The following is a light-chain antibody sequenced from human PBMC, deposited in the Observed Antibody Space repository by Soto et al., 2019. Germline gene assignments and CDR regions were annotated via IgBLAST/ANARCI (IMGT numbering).Light chain of an antibody. CDR3: TSYSRSRNLL. CDR2: EFS. Sequence: SVLTQTASVSGSPGESITISCTGTSSDVGGYDYVSWYQQHPDKAPKLIIFEFSHRPSGVSNRFSGSKSGNRDSLTISVLQDEEEDDYYGTSYSRSRNLLYGGGTEVTVL. V-gene: IGLV2-14*01. J-gene: IGLJ2*01. CDR1: SSDVGGYDY.